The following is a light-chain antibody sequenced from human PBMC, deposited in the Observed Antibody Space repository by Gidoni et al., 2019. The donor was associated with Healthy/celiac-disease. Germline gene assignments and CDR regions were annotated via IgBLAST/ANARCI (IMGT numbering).Light chain of an antibody. J-gene: IGLJ2*01. CDR3: QVWDSSSDHVV. CDR2: YDS. CDR1: NIGSKS. Sequence: SSVLTQPPSVSVAPGKTARITCGGNNIGSKSVYWYQQKPGQAPVLVIYYDSDRPSGIPERFSGSNSGNTATLTISRVEAGDEADYYCQVWDSSSDHVVFGGGTKLTVL. V-gene: IGLV3-21*04.